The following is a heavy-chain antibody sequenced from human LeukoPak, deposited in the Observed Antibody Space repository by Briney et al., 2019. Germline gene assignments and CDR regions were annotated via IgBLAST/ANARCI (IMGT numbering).Heavy chain of an antibody. CDR3: ARQPGGYSGPFDY. CDR1: RGSISSSSYY. D-gene: IGHD5-12*01. CDR2: AYYSGST. V-gene: IGHV4-39*01. Sequence: PSETLSLTCSVSRGSISSSSYYWGWIRQPPGKGLEWVASAYYSGSTYYNPSLESRVTMSVDTSKNQFSLKLSSMTAADTAVYYCARQPGGYSGPFDYWGQGTLVTVSS. J-gene: IGHJ4*02.